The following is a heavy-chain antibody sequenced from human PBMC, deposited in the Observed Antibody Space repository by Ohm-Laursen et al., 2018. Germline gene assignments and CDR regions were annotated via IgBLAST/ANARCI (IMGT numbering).Heavy chain of an antibody. D-gene: IGHD1-26*01. CDR2: IKQDGTEK. CDR1: GFTFSNFW. J-gene: IGHJ4*02. V-gene: IGHV3-7*03. Sequence: SLRLSCAASGFTFSNFWMSWVRQAPGKGLEWVASIKQDGTEKHYVESMQGRFTISRDNAKNSLYLQMNSLRPEDTAVYYCARLLSGSSPEDYWGQGTLVTVSS. CDR3: ARLLSGSSPEDY.